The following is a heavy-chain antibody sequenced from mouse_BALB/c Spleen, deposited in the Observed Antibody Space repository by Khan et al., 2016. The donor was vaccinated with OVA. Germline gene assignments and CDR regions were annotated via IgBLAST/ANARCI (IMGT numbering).Heavy chain of an antibody. CDR3: ARLLINFDY. Sequence: QVQLQQPGAELVNPGASVNLSCKASGYTLTSYWMHWVKQRPGQGLEWIGEINPSNGRTNYNEKFKSKATLTVHTSSSTAYMQLSSPTSEDSAVYYCARLLINFDYWGQGTTLTVSS. J-gene: IGHJ2*01. V-gene: IGHV1S81*02. CDR2: INPSNGRT. D-gene: IGHD2-1*01. CDR1: GYTLTSYW.